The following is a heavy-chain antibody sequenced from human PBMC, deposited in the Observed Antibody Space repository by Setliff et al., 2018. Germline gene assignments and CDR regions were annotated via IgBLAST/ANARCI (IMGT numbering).Heavy chain of an antibody. D-gene: IGHD3-10*01. CDR1: GGGGSFSNYY. CDR2: ISPVGST. CDR3: ARLRDSMVRGVSDFYYYYYYMDV. J-gene: IGHJ6*03. Sequence: SETLSLTCGVYGGGGSFSNYYWSWIRQPPGKGLEWIGEISPVGSTNYNPSLRSRVTISVDTSKNQFSLKLSSVTAADTAVYYCARLRDSMVRGVSDFYYYYYYMDVWGKGTTVTVSS. V-gene: IGHV4-34*01.